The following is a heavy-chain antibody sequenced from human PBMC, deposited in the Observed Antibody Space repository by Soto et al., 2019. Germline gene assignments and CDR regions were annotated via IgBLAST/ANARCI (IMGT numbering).Heavy chain of an antibody. CDR3: ARLVRDYYYMDV. CDR1: GFTFSSYG. V-gene: IGHV3-33*01. CDR2: IWYDGSNK. J-gene: IGHJ6*03. D-gene: IGHD1-26*01. Sequence: GGSLRLSCAASGFTFSSYGMHWVRQAPGKGLEWVAVIWYDGSNKYYADSVKGRFTISRDNSKNTLYLQMNSLRAEDTAVYYCARLVRDYYYMDVWGKGTTVTVSS.